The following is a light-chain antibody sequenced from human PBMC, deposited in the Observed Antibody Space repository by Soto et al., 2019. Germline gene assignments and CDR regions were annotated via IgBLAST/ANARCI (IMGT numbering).Light chain of an antibody. Sequence: VVTQSPATLSVFPGETATLSCRASQSVSSDLAWYQQRPGQAPRLLIYGASTRATGIPARFRGSGSGTEFRRTISSLQSEDFATYYCQQYNTWHPKMAFGRGTKVEIK. V-gene: IGKV3-15*01. J-gene: IGKJ1*01. CDR2: GAS. CDR3: QQYNTWHPKMA. CDR1: QSVSSD.